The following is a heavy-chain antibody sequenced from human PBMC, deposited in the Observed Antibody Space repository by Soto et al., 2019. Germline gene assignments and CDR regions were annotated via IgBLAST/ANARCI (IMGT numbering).Heavy chain of an antibody. J-gene: IGHJ4*02. CDR2: INPSGART. CDR1: GYIFTSYY. D-gene: IGHD6-13*01. Sequence: QVQLVQSGAEVKKPGASVKVSCKASGYIFTSYYIHWVRQAPGQGLEWMGLINPSGARTSYAQKFQGRVTLVRDTSASTVDLELSSLRSDDPAVYYCARGQKNTWYAVDFWGQGTLVTVSS. CDR3: ARGQKNTWYAVDF. V-gene: IGHV1-46*01.